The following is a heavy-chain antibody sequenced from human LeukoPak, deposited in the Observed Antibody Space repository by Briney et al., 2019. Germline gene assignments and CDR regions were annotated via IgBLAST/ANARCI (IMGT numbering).Heavy chain of an antibody. J-gene: IGHJ5*02. CDR3: ARGGIAAAGFINWFDP. CDR2: IYTSGST. CDR1: GGAICSGSYD. D-gene: IGHD6-13*01. V-gene: IGHV4-61*02. Sequence: SETLCLTCTVSGGAICSGSYDWSSVRPPAGKGLGWVGCIYTSGSTNYNTSLKSRVTISVDTSKNQFSLNLSSVTAADTAVYYCARGGIAAAGFINWFDPWGQGTLVTVSS.